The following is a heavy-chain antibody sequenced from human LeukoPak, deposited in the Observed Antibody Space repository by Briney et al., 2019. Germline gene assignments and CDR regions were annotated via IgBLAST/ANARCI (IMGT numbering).Heavy chain of an antibody. Sequence: PGGSLRLSCVVSGSTFSRYFLSWVRQAPGKGLEWVSIINEYSDHTYYTDSVKGRFTIFRDNSKNTLYLQMNSLRAEDTALYYCAKVAAVAGSFDYWGQGTLVTVSS. CDR1: GSTFSRYF. D-gene: IGHD6-19*01. V-gene: IGHV3-23*01. CDR3: AKVAAVAGSFDY. J-gene: IGHJ4*02. CDR2: INEYSDHT.